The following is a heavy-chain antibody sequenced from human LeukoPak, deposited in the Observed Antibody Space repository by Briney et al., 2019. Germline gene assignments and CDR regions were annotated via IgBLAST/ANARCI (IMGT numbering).Heavy chain of an antibody. Sequence: GGSLRLSCAASGFAFSSYWMSCVRQAPGKGLEWVANIKQDGSEKYYVDSVKGRFTISRDNAKNSLYLQMNSLRAEDTAVYYCARGFYCSSTSCQRRYYYYYYMDVWGKGTTVTVSS. CDR2: IKQDGSEK. CDR1: GFAFSSYW. CDR3: ARGFYCSSTSCQRRYYYYYYMDV. J-gene: IGHJ6*03. D-gene: IGHD2-2*01. V-gene: IGHV3-7*01.